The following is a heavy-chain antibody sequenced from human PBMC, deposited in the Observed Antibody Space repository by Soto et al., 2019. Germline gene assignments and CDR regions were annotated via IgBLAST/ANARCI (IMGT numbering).Heavy chain of an antibody. CDR3: ARGHIVVVPAAKVFDY. J-gene: IGHJ4*02. Sequence: QVQLQQWGAGLLKPSETLSLTCAVYGGSFSGYYWSWIRQPPGKGLEWIGEINHSGSTNYNPSLRSRVTISVATSKNQFSLKLGSVTAADTAVYYCARGHIVVVPAAKVFDYWGQGTLVTVSS. CDR1: GGSFSGYY. D-gene: IGHD2-2*01. V-gene: IGHV4-34*01. CDR2: INHSGST.